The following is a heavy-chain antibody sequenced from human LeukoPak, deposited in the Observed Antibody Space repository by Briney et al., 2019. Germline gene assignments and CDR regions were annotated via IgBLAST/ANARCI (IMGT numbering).Heavy chain of an antibody. CDR3: ARSGMNYGSASWDDAFDI. V-gene: IGHV4-61*01. D-gene: IGHD3-10*01. CDR1: GGSISISSYY. Sequence: SETLSLTCTVSGGSISISSYYWSWIRQPPGKGLEWIGYIYYSGSTNYNPSLKSRVTISVDTSKNQFSLKLSSVTAADTAVYYCARSGMNYGSASWDDAFDIWGQGTMVTVSS. J-gene: IGHJ3*02. CDR2: IYYSGST.